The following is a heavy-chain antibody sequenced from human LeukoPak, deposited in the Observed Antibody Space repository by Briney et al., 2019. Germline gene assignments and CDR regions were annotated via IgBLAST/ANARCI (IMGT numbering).Heavy chain of an antibody. D-gene: IGHD4-11*01. CDR3: ARGPYDYIRY. V-gene: IGHV4-34*01. CDR2: VNHSGST. J-gene: IGHJ4*02. Sequence: SSETLSLTCAVYGGSFSGYYWSWIRQPPGKGLEWIGEVNHSGSTNYNPSLKSRVTISVDTSKNQFSLKLSSVTAADTAVYYCARGPYDYIRYWGQGTLVTVSS. CDR1: GGSFSGYY.